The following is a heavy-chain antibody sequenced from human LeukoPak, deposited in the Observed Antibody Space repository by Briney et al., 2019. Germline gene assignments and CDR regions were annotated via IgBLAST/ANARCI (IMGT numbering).Heavy chain of an antibody. CDR1: GFTFSNYD. V-gene: IGHV3-23*01. Sequence: GSLRLSCAASGFTFSNYDMSWVRQVPGKGLEWVSAISAHGDDTYYIDSVRGRFTISRDNSKNTLNMQMSSLRAEDTAVYYCARGGFDYWGQGTLVTVSS. J-gene: IGHJ4*02. CDR2: ISAHGDDT. CDR3: ARGGFDY.